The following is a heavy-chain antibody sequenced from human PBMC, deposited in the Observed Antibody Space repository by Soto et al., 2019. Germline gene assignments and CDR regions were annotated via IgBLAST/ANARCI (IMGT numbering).Heavy chain of an antibody. CDR2: IFARGTT. J-gene: IGHJ4*02. V-gene: IGHV4-30-4*01. Sequence: QVQLEQSGPGLVKPSQTLSLTCNISGGSISSVNHYWSWIRQSPGEGLAWIGYIFARGTTQYNPSPKGRVTITGDTSQTQFSLTIHSVTVADTAVYYCAREVAGTGAFDYWGQGTRVTVSS. D-gene: IGHD2-8*02. CDR1: GGSISSVNHY. CDR3: AREVAGTGAFDY.